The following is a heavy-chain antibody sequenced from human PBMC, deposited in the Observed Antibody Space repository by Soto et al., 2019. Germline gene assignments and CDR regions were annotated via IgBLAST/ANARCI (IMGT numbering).Heavy chain of an antibody. V-gene: IGHV3-15*06. CDR3: TPGRFGSNEWPFHY. CDR1: GFSFPNAW. CDR2: ITNKENGEAT. D-gene: IGHD3-3*01. Sequence: EVQLVESGGGLVEPGGSLRLSCAASGFSFPNAWMTWVRQAPGKGLAWVGRITNKENGEATKYAAPVKGRFTISRDDSENILYLQLVSLLTDDTAVYYCTPGRFGSNEWPFHYWGQGTLVTVSS. J-gene: IGHJ4*02.